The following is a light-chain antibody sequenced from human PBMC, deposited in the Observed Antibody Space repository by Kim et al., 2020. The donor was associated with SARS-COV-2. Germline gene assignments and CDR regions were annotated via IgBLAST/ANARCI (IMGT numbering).Light chain of an antibody. Sequence: SATSSSTGTSSDFGNTNPFAWYQRNPGKAPKLMIYEVTKRPSGVPDRFSGSKSGNTASLTVSGLQAEDEAEYYCSSYAGSNNYVSGTGTKVTVL. CDR1: SSDFGNTNP. CDR3: SSYAGSNNYV. J-gene: IGLJ1*01. CDR2: EVT. V-gene: IGLV2-8*01.